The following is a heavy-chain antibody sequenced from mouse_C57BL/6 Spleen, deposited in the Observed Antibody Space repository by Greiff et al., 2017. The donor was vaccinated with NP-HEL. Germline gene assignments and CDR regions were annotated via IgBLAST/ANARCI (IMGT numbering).Heavy chain of an antibody. J-gene: IGHJ2*01. CDR2: IDPEDGDT. V-gene: IGHV14-1*01. CDR1: GFNITDYY. Sequence: VQLQQSGAELVRPGASVKLSCTASGFNITDYYMHWVKQRPEQGLEWIGRIDPEDGDTEYAPKFQGKATMTADTSSNTAYLQLSSLTSEDTAVYYCTHYSNYGENFDYWGQGTTLTVSS. D-gene: IGHD2-5*01. CDR3: THYSNYGENFDY.